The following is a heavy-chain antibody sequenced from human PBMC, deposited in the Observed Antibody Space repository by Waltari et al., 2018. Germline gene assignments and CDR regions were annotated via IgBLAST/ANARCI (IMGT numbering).Heavy chain of an antibody. CDR3: VRSYTETTTPIAGY. CDR2: YSGK. CDR1: GGSIRDYY. V-gene: IGHV4-59*01. D-gene: IGHD4-17*01. J-gene: IGHJ4*02. Sequence: QVQLQESGPGLVKPSETLSLTCNFSGGSIRDYYWSWIRQTPGKGLEWIGYSGKKYNPSLRSRVTISLDTSKNQFSLELTSVTTADTAVYYCVRSYTETTTPIAGYWGQGILVTVSS.